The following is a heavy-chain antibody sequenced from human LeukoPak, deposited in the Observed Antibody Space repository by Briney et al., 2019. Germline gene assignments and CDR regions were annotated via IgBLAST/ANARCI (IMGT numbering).Heavy chain of an antibody. V-gene: IGHV4-61*02. J-gene: IGHJ5*02. D-gene: IGHD3-22*01. CDR1: GGSISSVSSF. CDR2: IYTSGST. Sequence: SETLSLTCTVSGGSISSVSSFWSWIRQPAGKGLEWIGRIYTSGSTNYNPSLKSRVTISIDTSKNQFSLKLSSVTAADTAVYYCARGGNYDRVDWFDPWGQGTLVTVSS. CDR3: ARGGNYDRVDWFDP.